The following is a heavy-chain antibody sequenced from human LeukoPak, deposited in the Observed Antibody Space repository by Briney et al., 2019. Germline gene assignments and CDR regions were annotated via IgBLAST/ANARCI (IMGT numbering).Heavy chain of an antibody. CDR2: IYGGGGT. V-gene: IGHV3-53*01. D-gene: IGHD3-22*01. CDR1: GFTVSSNY. Sequence: GGSLRLSCAASGFTVSSNYMNWVRQAPGKGLEWVSLIYGGGGTYYADSVKGRFTISRDNSKNTMYLEINGLRAEDTAVYYCARGGNYYDSSGYQGDDAFDIWGQGTMVTVSS. CDR3: ARGGNYYDSSGYQGDDAFDI. J-gene: IGHJ3*02.